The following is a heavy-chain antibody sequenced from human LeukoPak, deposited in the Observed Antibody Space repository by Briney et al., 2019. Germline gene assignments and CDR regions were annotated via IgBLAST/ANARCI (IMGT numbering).Heavy chain of an antibody. J-gene: IGHJ4*02. V-gene: IGHV5-51*01. CDR1: GYTFTNYW. D-gene: IGHD6-13*01. CDR2: IYPGDSDT. CDR3: ARPAAVGGLYYFDY. Sequence: GESLKISCKGSGYTFTNYWIGWVRQRPGKGLGGMGIIYPGDSDTRYSPSFQGQVTISADMSISTAYLQWSSLKASDTAMYYCARPAAVGGLYYFDYWGQGTLVTVSS.